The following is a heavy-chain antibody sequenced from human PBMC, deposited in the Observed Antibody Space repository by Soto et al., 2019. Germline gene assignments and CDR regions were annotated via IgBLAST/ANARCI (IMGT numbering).Heavy chain of an antibody. D-gene: IGHD6-19*01. Sequence: PGGSLRLSCAASGFTFSSYAMSWVRQAPGKGLEWVSAISGSGGSTYYADSVKGRFTISRDNSKNTLYLQMNSLRAEDTAVYYCAKARSSSGWYHWFDPWGQGTLVTVSS. J-gene: IGHJ5*02. CDR1: GFTFSSYA. CDR2: ISGSGGST. V-gene: IGHV3-23*01. CDR3: AKARSSSGWYHWFDP.